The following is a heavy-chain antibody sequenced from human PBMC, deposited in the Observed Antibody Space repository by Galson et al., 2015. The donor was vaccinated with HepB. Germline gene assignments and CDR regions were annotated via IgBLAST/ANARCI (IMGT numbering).Heavy chain of an antibody. D-gene: IGHD5-18*01. Sequence: LRLSCAASGFAFDTHAMSWARQAPGRGLEWISGISGNGDSTFYADSVKGRFTVSRDNSNNMLYLQMSSLRAEDAGLYFCAKGYGLFDSWGQGILVTVSS. V-gene: IGHV3-23*01. CDR2: ISGNGDST. CDR1: GFAFDTHA. J-gene: IGHJ5*01. CDR3: AKGYGLFDS.